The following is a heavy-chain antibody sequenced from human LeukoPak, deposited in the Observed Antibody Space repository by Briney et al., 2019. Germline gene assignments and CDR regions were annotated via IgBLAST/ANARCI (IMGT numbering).Heavy chain of an antibody. D-gene: IGHD3-16*01. CDR2: MNPNTGYT. CDR3: ARFGGGATKDDRLDY. J-gene: IGHJ4*02. V-gene: IGHV1-8*03. Sequence: GASVKVSCKASGYIFTTYDINWVRLAPGQGLEWMAWMNPNTGYTGFAQKFQGRVTVSRNTDISTAYMELNSLRSDDTAVYYCARFGGGATKDDRLDYWGQGTLVTVSS. CDR1: GYIFTTYD.